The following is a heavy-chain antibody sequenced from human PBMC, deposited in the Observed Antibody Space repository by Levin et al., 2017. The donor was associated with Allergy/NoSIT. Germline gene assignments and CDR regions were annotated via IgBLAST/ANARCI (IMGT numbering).Heavy chain of an antibody. V-gene: IGHV1-18*01. Sequence: KSGESLKISCKAFGYTFPNLGITWLRQAPGQGLEWMGWINTHTGDTNYSQNLQGRVTMTTDTSTSSAYMELRSLRPDDTAVYYCARRLFYQHYTGYYYWFDPWGQGTLVTVSS. CDR1: GYTFPNLG. D-gene: IGHD3-3*01. CDR3: ARRLFYQHYTGYYYWFDP. CDR2: INTHTGDT. J-gene: IGHJ5*02.